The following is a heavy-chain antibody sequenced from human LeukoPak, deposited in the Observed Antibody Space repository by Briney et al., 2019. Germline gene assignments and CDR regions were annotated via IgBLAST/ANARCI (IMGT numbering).Heavy chain of an antibody. CDR1: GYTLTELS. CDR3: ATVPTVPAAIFSWFDP. D-gene: IGHD2-2*01. Sequence: GASVKVSCKVSGYTLTELSMHWVRQAPGKGLEWMGGFDPEDGETIYAQKFQGRVTMTEDTSTDTAYMELSSLRSEDTAVYYCATVPTVPAAIFSWFDPWGQGTLVTVSS. CDR2: FDPEDGET. V-gene: IGHV1-24*01. J-gene: IGHJ5*02.